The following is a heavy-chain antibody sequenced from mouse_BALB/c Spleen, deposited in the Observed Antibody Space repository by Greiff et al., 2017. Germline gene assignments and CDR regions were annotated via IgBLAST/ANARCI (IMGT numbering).Heavy chain of an antibody. J-gene: IGHJ2*01. D-gene: IGHD2-14*01. CDR1: GFTFSSYA. CDR2: ISSGGSYT. CDR3: ARRGDYRYDYFDY. V-gene: IGHV5-9-1*01. Sequence: EVMLVESGGGLVKPGGSLKLSCAASGFTFSSYAMSWVRQTPEKRLEWVATISSGGSYTYYPDSVKGRFTISRDNAKNTLYLQMSSLRSEDTAMYYCARRGDYRYDYFDYWGQGTTLTVSS.